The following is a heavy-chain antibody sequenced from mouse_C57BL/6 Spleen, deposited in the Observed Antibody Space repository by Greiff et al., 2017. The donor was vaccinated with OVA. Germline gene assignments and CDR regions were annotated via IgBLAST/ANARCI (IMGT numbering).Heavy chain of an antibody. V-gene: IGHV1-54*01. CDR1: GYAFTNYL. Sequence: VQLQQSGAELVRPGTSVKVSCKASGYAFTNYLIEWVKQRPGQGLEWIGVINPGSGGTNYNEKFKGKATLTADKSSSTAYMQLSSLTSEDSAVYFCARSDSSDYVKDYWGQGTTLTVSS. CDR2: INPGSGGT. D-gene: IGHD3-2*02. J-gene: IGHJ2*01. CDR3: ARSDSSDYVKDY.